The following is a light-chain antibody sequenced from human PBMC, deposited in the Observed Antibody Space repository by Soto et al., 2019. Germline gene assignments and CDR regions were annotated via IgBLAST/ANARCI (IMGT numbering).Light chain of an antibody. V-gene: IGKV3-20*01. Sequence: ETVLKKSPGTLSLSPRERATLSCRASQSVGGSLAWYQQRPGQAPRLLVYHTSNGATGIPDRFSASGSGTDFTLTISRLEPEDFAVYYCQQYESSPRTVGQGGKVAIK. J-gene: IGKJ1*01. CDR1: QSVGGS. CDR2: HTS. CDR3: QQYESSPRT.